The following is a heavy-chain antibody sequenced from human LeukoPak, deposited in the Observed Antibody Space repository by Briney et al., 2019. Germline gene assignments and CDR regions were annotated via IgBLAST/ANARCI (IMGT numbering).Heavy chain of an antibody. CDR1: GVSPSTSGGG. J-gene: IGHJ1*01. D-gene: IGHD6-13*01. Sequence: SGPTQVKPTQTLTLTCTFSGVSPSTSGGGVCCIRQPPGKALEGLALIYWDDHKRYSPSLKSRLTITKDTSKNQVVLTMTNMDPVDTATYYCAHTPLAGSDTLYFQHWGQGTLVTVSS. V-gene: IGHV2-5*02. CDR3: AHTPLAGSDTLYFQH. CDR2: IYWDDHK.